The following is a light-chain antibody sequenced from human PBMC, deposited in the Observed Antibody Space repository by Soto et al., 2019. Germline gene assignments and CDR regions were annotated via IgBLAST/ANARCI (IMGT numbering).Light chain of an antibody. J-gene: IGLJ1*01. CDR3: SSYTSSSSYV. Sequence: QSALTQPASVSGSPGQSITISCTGTSSDVCTYNSVYWYQQYPGKAPKLMIHDVSNRPSGVSNRFSGSKSGNTASLTISGLQAEDEADYYCSSYTSSSSYVFGSGTKVTVL. CDR1: SSDVCTYNS. V-gene: IGLV2-14*01. CDR2: DVS.